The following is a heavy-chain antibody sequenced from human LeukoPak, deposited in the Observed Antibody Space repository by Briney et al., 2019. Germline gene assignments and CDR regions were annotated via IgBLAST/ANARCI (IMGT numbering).Heavy chain of an antibody. D-gene: IGHD4-17*01. J-gene: IGHJ4*02. CDR1: GGSISSYY. CDR3: AREPRLRGIDY. CDR2: IYYSGST. V-gene: IGHV4-59*12. Sequence: SETLSLTCTVSGGSISSYYWSWIWQPPGKGLEWIGYIYYSGSTNYNPSLKSRVTISVDTSKNQFSLKLSSVTAADTAVYYCAREPRLRGIDYWGQGTLVTVSS.